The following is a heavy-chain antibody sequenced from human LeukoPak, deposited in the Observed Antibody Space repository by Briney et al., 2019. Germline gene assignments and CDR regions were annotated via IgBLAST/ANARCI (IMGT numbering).Heavy chain of an antibody. CDR1: GGTFSSYA. J-gene: IGHJ6*03. V-gene: IGHV1-2*02. CDR3: ARDGASEKRFYYYYYYMDV. D-gene: IGHD3-10*01. CDR2: INPNSGGT. Sequence: ASVKVSCKASGGTFSSYAINWVRQATGQGLEWMGWINPNSGGTNYAQKFQGRVTMTRDTSISTAYMELSRLRSDDTAVYYCARDGASEKRFYYYYYYMDVWGKGTTVTISS.